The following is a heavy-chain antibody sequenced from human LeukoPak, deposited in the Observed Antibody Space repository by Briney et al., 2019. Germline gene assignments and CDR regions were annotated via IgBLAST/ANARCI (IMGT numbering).Heavy chain of an antibody. V-gene: IGHV3-72*01. CDR2: IRNKANSYTT. D-gene: IGHD4-23*01. Sequence: PGGSLRLSCAASGFTFSDHYMDWVRQAPGKGLEWVGRIRNKANSYTTDYAASVKGRFTISRDDSKNSLYLQMNSLKTEDTAVYYWARRVVGGNCYYDYWGQGALVTVSS. J-gene: IGHJ4*02. CDR3: ARRVVGGNCYYDY. CDR1: GFTFSDHY.